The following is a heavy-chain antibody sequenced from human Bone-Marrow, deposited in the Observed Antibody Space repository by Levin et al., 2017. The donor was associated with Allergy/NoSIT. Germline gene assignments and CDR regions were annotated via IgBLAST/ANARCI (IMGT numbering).Heavy chain of an antibody. CDR3: ARGGTSHHDAFDV. D-gene: IGHD5-12*01. CDR1: GGSFGTYA. CDR2: LIPLFNIP. Sequence: ASVKVSCKASGGSFGTYAISWVRQAPGQGLEWLGGLIPLFNIPNYALKFQGRVSIVAGASTSSVYMELTSLTSEDTAIYYCARGGTSHHDAFDVWGQGTIVTVSS. J-gene: IGHJ3*01. V-gene: IGHV1-69*13.